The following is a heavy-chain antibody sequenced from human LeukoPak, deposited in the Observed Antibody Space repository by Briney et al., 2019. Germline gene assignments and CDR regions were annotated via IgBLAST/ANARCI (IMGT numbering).Heavy chain of an antibody. Sequence: PGGSLRLSCAASVFTFSRLAMSWVRQAPGKGLEWVSAISGIGGRTYYADSVKGRFTISRDNSKNTLYLQMNSLRAEDTAVYYCANLPGYSSSWYPFDYWGQGTLVTVSS. CDR1: VFTFSRLA. D-gene: IGHD6-13*01. CDR3: ANLPGYSSSWYPFDY. CDR2: ISGIGGRT. V-gene: IGHV3-23*01. J-gene: IGHJ4*02.